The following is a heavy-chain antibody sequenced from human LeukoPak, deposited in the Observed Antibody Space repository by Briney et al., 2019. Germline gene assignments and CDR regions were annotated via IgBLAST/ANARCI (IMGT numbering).Heavy chain of an antibody. Sequence: PGGSLRLSCAASGFTFSSYCMNWVRQAPGKGLEWVSSISSSSSYIYYADSVKGRFTISRDNAKHSLYLQMNSLRAEDTAVYYCARDLLDGYNYQVAFDIWGQGTMVTVSS. D-gene: IGHD5-24*01. CDR3: ARDLLDGYNYQVAFDI. CDR2: ISSSSSYI. CDR1: GFTFSSYC. V-gene: IGHV3-21*01. J-gene: IGHJ3*02.